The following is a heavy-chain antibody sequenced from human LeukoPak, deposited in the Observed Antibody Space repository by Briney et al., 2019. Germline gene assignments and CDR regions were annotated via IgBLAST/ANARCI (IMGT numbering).Heavy chain of an antibody. CDR2: IWYDGSNK. CDR1: GFTFSSYG. D-gene: IGHD5-24*01. CDR3: ARSVEMATITFWFDP. V-gene: IGHV3-33*01. J-gene: IGHJ5*02. Sequence: SLRLSCAASGFTFSSYGMHWVRQAPGKGLEWVAVIWYDGSNKYYADSAKGRFTISRDNSKNTLYLQMNSLRAEDTAVYYCARSVEMATITFWFDPWGQGTLVTVSS.